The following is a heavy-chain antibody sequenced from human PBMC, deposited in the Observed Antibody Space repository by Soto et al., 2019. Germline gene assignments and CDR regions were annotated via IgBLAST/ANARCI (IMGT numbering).Heavy chain of an antibody. CDR2: INAGNGNT. CDR1: GYTFINYA. CDR3: ARDEPPGLRGPPVDV. Sequence: QVQLVQSGAEEKKPGASVKVSCKASGYTFINYAVHWVRQAPGQRPEWMGWINAGNGNTKYSQKFQGRVTITRDTSASTAYMELSSLRSEDTAVYYCARDEPPGLRGPPVDVWGQGTTVTVSS. V-gene: IGHV1-3*05. J-gene: IGHJ6*02. D-gene: IGHD4-17*01.